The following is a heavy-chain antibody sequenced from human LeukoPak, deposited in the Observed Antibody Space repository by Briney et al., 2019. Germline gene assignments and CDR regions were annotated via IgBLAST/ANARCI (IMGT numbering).Heavy chain of an antibody. CDR2: ISYSGST. V-gene: IGHV4-31*03. Sequence: SQTLSLTCTVSGSSVNSGGYYWSWIRQHPGKGLEWIGYISYSGSTYYNPSLKSRLTISLDTSKNQFSLRLSSVNAADAAVYFCAVGPHHYFDSWGQGTLVTVSS. CDR3: AVGPHHYFDS. J-gene: IGHJ4*02. CDR1: GSSVNSGGYY.